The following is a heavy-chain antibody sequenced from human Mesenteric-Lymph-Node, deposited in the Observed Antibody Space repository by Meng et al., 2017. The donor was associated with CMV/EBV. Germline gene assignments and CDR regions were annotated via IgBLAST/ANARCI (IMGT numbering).Heavy chain of an antibody. Sequence: SETLSLTCTVSGYSISSGYYWGWIRQPPGKGMEWSGNSFESGTTYYAPSLKSRVTISVDTSKNQFSLKLRSVTAADTAVYYWARDVDFYYGLDVWGQGTTVTVSS. CDR3: ARDVDFYYGLDV. D-gene: IGHD3-3*01. CDR2: SFESGTT. J-gene: IGHJ6*02. V-gene: IGHV4-38-2*02. CDR1: GYSISSGYY.